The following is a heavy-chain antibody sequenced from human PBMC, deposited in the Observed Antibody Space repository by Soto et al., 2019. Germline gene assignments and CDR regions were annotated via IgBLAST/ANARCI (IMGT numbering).Heavy chain of an antibody. Sequence: SETLSLTCTVSGGSISSYYWSWIRQPPGKGLEWIGYIYYSGSTNYNPSLKSRVTISVDTSKNQFSLKLSSVTAADTAVYYCARSDLAAGHAFDIWGQGTMVTVSS. J-gene: IGHJ3*02. CDR2: IYYSGST. V-gene: IGHV4-59*08. D-gene: IGHD6-13*01. CDR1: GGSISSYY. CDR3: ARSDLAAGHAFDI.